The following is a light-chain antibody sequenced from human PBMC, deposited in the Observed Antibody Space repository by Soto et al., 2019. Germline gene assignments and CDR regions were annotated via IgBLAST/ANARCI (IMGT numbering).Light chain of an antibody. V-gene: IGKV3-15*01. CDR2: DAS. J-gene: IGKJ4*01. CDR1: QSVSRK. CDR3: QQYSDWPLT. Sequence: EIVMTQSPATLSVSPGERATLSCRASQSVSRKLAWYQQKPGQGHRLLIYDASSRGTGIPARFSGSESGTEFTITISSLQSEDFAVYSFQQYSDWPLTFGGGTKVEIK.